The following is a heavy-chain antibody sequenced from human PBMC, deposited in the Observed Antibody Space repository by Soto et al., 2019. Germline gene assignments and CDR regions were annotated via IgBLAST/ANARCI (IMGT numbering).Heavy chain of an antibody. CDR1: GGSISSSSYY. V-gene: IGHV4-39*07. Sequence: PSETLSLTCTVSGGSISSSSYYWGWIRQPPGKGLEWIGSIYYSGSTYYNPSLKSRVTISVDRSKNQFSLKLSSVTAADTAVYYCARSSGWYDYWAQRTLVTVSS. CDR2: IYYSGST. J-gene: IGHJ4*02. D-gene: IGHD6-19*01. CDR3: ARSSGWYDY.